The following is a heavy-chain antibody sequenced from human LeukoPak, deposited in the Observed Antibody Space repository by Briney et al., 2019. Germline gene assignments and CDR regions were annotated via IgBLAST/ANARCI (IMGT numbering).Heavy chain of an antibody. CDR2: IYYSGST. CDR3: ARHRLNPGYCSSTSCYFDY. J-gene: IGHJ4*02. D-gene: IGHD2-2*01. Sequence: SETLSLTCTVSGGSISSSSYYWGWIRQPPGKGLEWIGSIYYSGSTYYNPSLKSRVTISVDTSKNQFSLKLSSVTAADTAVYYCARHRLNPGYCSSTSCYFDYWGQGTLVTV. V-gene: IGHV4-39*01. CDR1: GGSISSSSYY.